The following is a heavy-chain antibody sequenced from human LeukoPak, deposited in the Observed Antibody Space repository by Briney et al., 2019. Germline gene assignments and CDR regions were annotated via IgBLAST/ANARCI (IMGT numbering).Heavy chain of an antibody. J-gene: IGHJ4*02. V-gene: IGHV3-7*01. D-gene: IGHD5-12*01. CDR1: GFTFSTYW. CDR2: IKGDGSKK. CDR3: AREEPAVGTIGDY. Sequence: GGSLRLSCAVSGFTFSTYWMSWVRQAPGKGLEWVANIKGDGSKKYYVDSAEGRFTISRDNAKNSLYLQMNSLRAEDTAVYHCAREEPAVGTIGDYWGQGTLVTVSS.